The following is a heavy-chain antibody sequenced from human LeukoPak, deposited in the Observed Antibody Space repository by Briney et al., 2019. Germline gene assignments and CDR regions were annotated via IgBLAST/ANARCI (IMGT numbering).Heavy chain of an antibody. Sequence: GGSLRLSCAASGFGFNNYALHWVRQAPGKGLEWVAVISSDGTKIYYADSVRGRSTISRDNSRNTLYLQMNSLRAEDTAVYYCARVNSSGWYSFDYWGQGTLVTVSS. J-gene: IGHJ4*02. CDR2: ISSDGTKI. CDR3: ARVNSSGWYSFDY. CDR1: GFGFNNYA. D-gene: IGHD6-19*01. V-gene: IGHV3-30*04.